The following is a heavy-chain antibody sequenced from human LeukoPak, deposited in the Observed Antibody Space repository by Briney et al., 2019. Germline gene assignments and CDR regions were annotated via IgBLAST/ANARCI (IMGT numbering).Heavy chain of an antibody. CDR2: ISAYNGNT. D-gene: IGHD3-10*01. V-gene: IGHV1-18*01. CDR3: ARDLYRGWFGELPPVAFDI. J-gene: IGHJ3*02. Sequence: ASVKVSCKASGYTFTSYGISRVRQAPGQGLEWMGWISAYNGNTNYAQKLQGRVTMTTDTSTSTAYMELRSLRSDDTAVYYCARDLYRGWFGELPPVAFDIWGQGTMVTVSS. CDR1: GYTFTSYG.